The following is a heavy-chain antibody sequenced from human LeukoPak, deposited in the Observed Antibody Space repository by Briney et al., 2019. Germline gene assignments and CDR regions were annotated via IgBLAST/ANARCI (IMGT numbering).Heavy chain of an antibody. J-gene: IGHJ4*02. CDR3: ARSIAAAKFDY. CDR2: IYHSGST. Sequence: SQTLSLTCAVSGGSISSGGYSWSWIRQPPGKGLEWIGYIYHSGSTYYNPSLKSRVTISVDRSKNQFSLKLSSVTAADTAVYYCARSIAAAKFDYWGQGTLVTVSS. D-gene: IGHD6-13*01. CDR1: GGSISSGGYS. V-gene: IGHV4-30-2*01.